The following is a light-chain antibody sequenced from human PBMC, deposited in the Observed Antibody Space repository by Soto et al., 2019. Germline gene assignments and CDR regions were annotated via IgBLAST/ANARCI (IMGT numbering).Light chain of an antibody. CDR3: QQYNCYSEA. V-gene: IGKV1-39*01. CDR1: QTIGRQ. J-gene: IGKJ1*01. Sequence: DIQMTPYPSSRSASLGDRFTITCRAAQTIGRQLKWYQQKSGKAPKLLTYAPSSLQRGDPSRFSGCGSGTEDTLTISSPQPDDFATYYCQQYNCYSEAFGQGTKVDIK. CDR2: APS.